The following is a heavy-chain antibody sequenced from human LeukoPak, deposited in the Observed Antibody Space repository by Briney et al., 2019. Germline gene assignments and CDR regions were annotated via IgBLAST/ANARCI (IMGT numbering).Heavy chain of an antibody. CDR1: GFTFSHYS. CDR3: ARCEWHYYHYYMDV. Sequence: PGGSLRLSCAASGFTFSHYSMIWVRQAPGKGLEWVSFISTSSIYIYYADSVKGRFTISRDNAKNSLFLQMNSLGAEDTAVYYCARCEWHYYHYYMDVWGKGTTVTVSS. CDR2: ISTSSIYI. V-gene: IGHV3-21*01. J-gene: IGHJ6*03. D-gene: IGHD3-3*01.